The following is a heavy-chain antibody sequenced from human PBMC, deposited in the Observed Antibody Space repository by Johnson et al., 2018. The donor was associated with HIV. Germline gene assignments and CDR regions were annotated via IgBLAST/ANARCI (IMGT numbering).Heavy chain of an antibody. CDR2: ISYDGSNK. CDR1: GFTFSSYG. D-gene: IGHD6-19*01. J-gene: IGHJ3*02. Sequence: QEQLVESGGGVVQPGRSLRLSCAASGFTFSSYGMHWVRQAPGKGLEWVAVISYDGSNKYYADSVKGRFTIYRDNSKNTLYLQMNSLRAEDTAVYYCAKDAGIAVAEGAFDIWGQGTMVTVSS. V-gene: IGHV3-30*18. CDR3: AKDAGIAVAEGAFDI.